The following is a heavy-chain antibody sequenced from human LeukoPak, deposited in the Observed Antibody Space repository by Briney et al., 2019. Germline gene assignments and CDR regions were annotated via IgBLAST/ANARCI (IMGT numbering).Heavy chain of an antibody. CDR3: ARDWGAGTVDY. V-gene: IGHV3-48*03. J-gene: IGHJ4*02. Sequence: SGGSLRLSCAASGFTFRSYEMNWVSQAPGKGLEWVSYISSSGSTIYCADAVKGRFTISRDNAKNSLYLQMNSLRAEDTAVYYCARDWGAGTVDYWGQGTLVTVSS. CDR2: ISSSGSTI. D-gene: IGHD6-13*01. CDR1: GFTFRSYE.